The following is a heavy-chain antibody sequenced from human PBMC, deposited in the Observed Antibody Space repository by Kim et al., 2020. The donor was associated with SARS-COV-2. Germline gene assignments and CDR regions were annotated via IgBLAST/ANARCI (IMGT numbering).Heavy chain of an antibody. D-gene: IGHD6-19*01. Sequence: GESLKISCKGSGYSFTSYWIGWVRQMPGKGLEWMGIIYPGDSDTRYSPSFQGQVTISADKSISTAYLQWSSLKASDTAMYYCARRVAVAGSLAYYYYYGMDVLGQGTTVTVSS. CDR2: IYPGDSDT. J-gene: IGHJ6*02. CDR1: GYSFTSYW. CDR3: ARRVAVAGSLAYYYYYGMDV. V-gene: IGHV5-51*01.